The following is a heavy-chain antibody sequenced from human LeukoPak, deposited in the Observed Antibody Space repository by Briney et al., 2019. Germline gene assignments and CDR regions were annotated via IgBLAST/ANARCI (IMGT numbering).Heavy chain of an antibody. D-gene: IGHD3-22*01. J-gene: IGHJ4*02. CDR3: ARVFGEGDSSGYLFYY. CDR1: GFTFSSYW. V-gene: IGHV3-7*03. CDR2: IKQDGSEK. Sequence: GGSLRLSCAASGFTFSSYWMSWVRQAPGKGLEWVANIKQDGSEKYYVDSVKGRFTISRDNAKNSLYLRMNSLRAEDTAVYYCARVFGEGDSSGYLFYYWGQGTLVTVSS.